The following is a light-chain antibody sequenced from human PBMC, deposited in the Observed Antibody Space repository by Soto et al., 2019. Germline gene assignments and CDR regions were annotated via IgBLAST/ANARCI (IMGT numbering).Light chain of an antibody. V-gene: IGKV3-20*01. CDR1: QSVSSNY. CDR2: GAS. Sequence: ENVLTQSPGTLSLSPGERATLSCRASQSVSSNYLAWYQQKPGQAPSLLVYGASSRATGIPDRFSGSGSGTDFTLTISRLEPEDFAVYYCQQYGSSRWTFGPGTKVEIK. CDR3: QQYGSSRWT. J-gene: IGKJ1*01.